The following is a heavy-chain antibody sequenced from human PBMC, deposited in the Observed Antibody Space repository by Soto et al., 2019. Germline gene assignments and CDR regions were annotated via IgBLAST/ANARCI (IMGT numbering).Heavy chain of an antibody. CDR3: AREGYSSSAGDYYYYYYMDV. D-gene: IGHD6-6*01. V-gene: IGHV4-59*01. Sequence: PSETLSLTCTVSGGSISSYYWSWIRQPPGKGLEWIGYIYYSGSTNYNPSLKSRVTISVDTSKNQFSLKLSSVTAADTAVYYCAREGYSSSAGDYYYYYYMDVWGKGTTVTVSS. CDR2: IYYSGST. CDR1: GGSISSYY. J-gene: IGHJ6*03.